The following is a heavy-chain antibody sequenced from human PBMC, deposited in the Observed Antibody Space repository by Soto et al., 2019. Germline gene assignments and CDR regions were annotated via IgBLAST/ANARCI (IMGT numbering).Heavy chain of an antibody. CDR2: FDPEDGET. J-gene: IGHJ5*02. V-gene: IGHV1-24*01. Sequence: ASVKVSCKVSGYTLTELSMHWVRQAPGKGLEWMGGFDPEDGETIYAQKFQGRVTMTEDTSTDTAYMELSSLRSEDTAVYYCATGPHDYSNYGPKDWFDPWGQGTLVTVSS. D-gene: IGHD4-4*01. CDR3: ATGPHDYSNYGPKDWFDP. CDR1: GYTLTELS.